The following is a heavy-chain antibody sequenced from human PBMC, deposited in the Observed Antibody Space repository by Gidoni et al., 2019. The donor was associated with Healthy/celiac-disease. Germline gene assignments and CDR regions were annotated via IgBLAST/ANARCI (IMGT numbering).Heavy chain of an antibody. V-gene: IGHV3-48*01. Sequence: EVQLVESGGGLVQPGGSLRLSCAASGFTFSSYSMNWVRQAPGKGLEWVSYISSSSSTIYYADSVKGRFTISRDNAKNSLYLQMNSLRAEDTAVYYCARDSAWGVTTHAEYFQHWGQGTLVTVSS. D-gene: IGHD4-17*01. CDR2: ISSSSSTI. J-gene: IGHJ1*01. CDR3: ARDSAWGVTTHAEYFQH. CDR1: GFTFSSYS.